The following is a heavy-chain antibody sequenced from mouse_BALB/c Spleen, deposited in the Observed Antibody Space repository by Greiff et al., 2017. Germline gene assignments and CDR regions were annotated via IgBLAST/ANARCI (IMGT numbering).Heavy chain of an antibody. D-gene: IGHD1-1*01. CDR2: IWAGGST. CDR3: ARDYDYGSSPRFAY. V-gene: IGHV2-9*02. J-gene: IGHJ3*01. Sequence: QVQLKESGPGLVAPSQSLSITCTVSGFSLTSYGVHWVRQPPGKGLEWLGVIWAGGSTNYNSALMSRLSISKDNSKSQVFLKMNSLQTNDTAMYYCARDYDYGSSPRFAYWGQGTLVTVSA. CDR1: GFSLTSYG.